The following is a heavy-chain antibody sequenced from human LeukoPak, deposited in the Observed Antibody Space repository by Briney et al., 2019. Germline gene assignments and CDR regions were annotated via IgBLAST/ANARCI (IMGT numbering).Heavy chain of an antibody. Sequence: GGSLRLSCAASGFTDSSSYMSWVRRAPGKGLEWVTAIYSGGGTYYADSVKGRFSISRDNSKNTLSLQMNSLRAEDTAVYYCAREAITAGRGYYFDYWGQGTLVTVSS. D-gene: IGHD6-13*01. CDR3: AREAITAGRGYYFDY. V-gene: IGHV3-66*01. J-gene: IGHJ4*02. CDR1: GFTDSSSY. CDR2: IYSGGGT.